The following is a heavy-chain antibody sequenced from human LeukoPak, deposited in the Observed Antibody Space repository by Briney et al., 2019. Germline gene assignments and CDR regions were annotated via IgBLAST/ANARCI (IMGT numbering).Heavy chain of an antibody. D-gene: IGHD4-11*01. CDR1: GGSISTYY. CDR3: ARGNYVYYYGMDV. CDR2: IYYSGST. Sequence: SETLSLTCTVSGGSISTYYWSWIRQPPGKGLEYIGYIYYSGSTNYNPFLKSRVTISLDTAKNQFSLKLSSVTAADTAVYYCARGNYVYYYGMDVWGQGTTVTVSS. J-gene: IGHJ6*02. V-gene: IGHV4-59*01.